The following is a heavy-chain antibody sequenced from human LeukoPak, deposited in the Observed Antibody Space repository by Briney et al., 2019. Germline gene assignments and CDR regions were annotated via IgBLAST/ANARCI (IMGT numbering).Heavy chain of an antibody. D-gene: IGHD2-2*01. CDR2: INHSGST. J-gene: IGHJ3*02. V-gene: IGHV4-34*01. CDR1: GGSFSGYY. CDR3: ARSRQLGYCSSTSCPRGLGAFDI. Sequence: PSETLSLTCAVYGGSFSGYYWSWIRQPPGKGLEWIGEINHSGSTNYNPSIKSRVTISVDTSKNQFSLKLSSVTAADTAVYYCARSRQLGYCSSTSCPRGLGAFDIWGQGTMVTVSS.